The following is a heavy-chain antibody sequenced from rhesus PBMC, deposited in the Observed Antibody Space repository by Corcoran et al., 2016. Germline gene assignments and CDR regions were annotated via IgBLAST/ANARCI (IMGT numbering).Heavy chain of an antibody. J-gene: IGHJ4*01. V-gene: IGHV3-118*01. D-gene: IGHD4-29*01. CDR1: GFTFSNSA. Sequence: EVQLVESGGDLVQPDGSLRLYCAASGFTFSNSAMHWVRQASGKGLEGVGRIRNKSNSYETEYAASGKGKFTISRDDSKNTAYLQMNSLKTEDTAVYYCTTDSLPHTTVAMDNWGQGVLVTVSS. CDR2: IRNKSNSYET. CDR3: TTDSLPHTTVAMDN.